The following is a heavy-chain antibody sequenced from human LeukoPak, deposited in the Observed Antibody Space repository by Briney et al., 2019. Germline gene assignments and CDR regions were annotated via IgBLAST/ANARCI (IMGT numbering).Heavy chain of an antibody. CDR1: GFSFSNYD. CDR2: IGNGGDT. V-gene: IGHV3-13*04. Sequence: GGSLRLSCAASGFSFSNYDMHWVRQATGRGLEWVSAIGNGGDTNYTGSVKGRFTISRENAKNSLYLQMNSLRAGDTTVYYCARGNILTGYDYWGQGTLVTVSS. D-gene: IGHD3-9*01. J-gene: IGHJ4*02. CDR3: ARGNILTGYDY.